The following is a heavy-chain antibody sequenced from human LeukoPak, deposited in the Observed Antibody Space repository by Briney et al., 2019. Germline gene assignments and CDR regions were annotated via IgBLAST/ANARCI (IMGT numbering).Heavy chain of an antibody. D-gene: IGHD3-22*01. CDR2: INHSGST. J-gene: IGHJ3*02. CDR3: ARHEITMIVANNAFDI. Sequence: PSETLSLTCAVYGGSFSGYYWSWIRQPPGKGLEWIGEINHSGSTNYNPSLKSRVTISVDTSKNQFSLKLSSVTAADTAVYYCARHEITMIVANNAFDIWGQGTMVTVSS. V-gene: IGHV4-34*01. CDR1: GGSFSGYY.